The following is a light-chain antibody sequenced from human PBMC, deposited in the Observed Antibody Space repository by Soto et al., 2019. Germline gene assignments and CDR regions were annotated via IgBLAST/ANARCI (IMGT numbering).Light chain of an antibody. CDR2: EVN. J-gene: IGLJ1*01. Sequence: QSVLTQPASVSGSPGQSITISCTGTSSDVGGFNYVSWYQHHPGRAPKLMIYEVNTRPSGVSNRFSGSKSGNTASLTISGLQAEDEADYYCNSYTSSSSYVFGTGTKLTVL. V-gene: IGLV2-14*01. CDR1: SSDVGGFNY. CDR3: NSYTSSSSYV.